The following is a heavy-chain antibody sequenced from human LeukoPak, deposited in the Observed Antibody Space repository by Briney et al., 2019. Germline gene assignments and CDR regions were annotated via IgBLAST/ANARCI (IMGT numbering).Heavy chain of an antibody. CDR2: IYPGDSDT. CDR3: ARTFRGDYDFWSGYYGTFDY. J-gene: IGHJ4*02. D-gene: IGHD3-3*01. CDR1: GYSFTSYW. Sequence: GESLKISCKGSGYSFTSYWIGWVRQMPGKGLEWMGIIYPGDSDTRYSPSFQGQVTISADKSISTAYLQWSSLKASDTAMYYCARTFRGDYDFWSGYYGTFDYWGQGTLVTVTS. V-gene: IGHV5-51*01.